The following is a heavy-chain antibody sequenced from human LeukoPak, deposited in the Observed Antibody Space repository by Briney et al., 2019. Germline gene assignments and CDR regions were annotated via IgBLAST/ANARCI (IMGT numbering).Heavy chain of an antibody. V-gene: IGHV3-73*01. CDR3: THQGLER. D-gene: IGHD3-3*01. Sequence: GGSLRLSCAASGFTFSDSAMHWVRQASGKGLEWVGRIRSKANGYETGYAASVKGRFTISRDDSRNTAFLLMVSLKTEDTAVYFCTHQGLERWGHGTPVTVSS. CDR2: IRSKANGYET. CDR1: GFTFSDSA. J-gene: IGHJ4*01.